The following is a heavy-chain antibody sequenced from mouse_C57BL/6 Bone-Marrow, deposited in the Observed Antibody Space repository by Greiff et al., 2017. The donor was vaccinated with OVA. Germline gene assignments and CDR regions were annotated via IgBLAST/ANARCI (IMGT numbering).Heavy chain of an antibody. CDR2: ISSGGSYT. CDR3: ARRRLLRTY. V-gene: IGHV5-6*02. D-gene: IGHD2-3*01. Sequence: EVMLVESGGDLVKPGGSLKLSCAASGFTFSSYGMSWVRQTPDKRLEWVATISSGGSYTYYPDSVKGRFTISRDNAKNTLYLQMSSLKSEDTAMYYCARRRLLRTYWGQGTLVTVSA. J-gene: IGHJ3*01. CDR1: GFTFSSYG.